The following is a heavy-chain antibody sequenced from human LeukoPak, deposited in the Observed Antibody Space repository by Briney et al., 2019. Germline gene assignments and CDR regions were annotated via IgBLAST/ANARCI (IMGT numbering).Heavy chain of an antibody. CDR1: GFTFSSYS. V-gene: IGHV3-48*04. CDR2: ISSSGSTI. J-gene: IGHJ6*03. CDR3: ARDTYYDFWSGYSYFYYYYMDV. D-gene: IGHD3-3*01. Sequence: GGSLRLSCAASGFTFSSYSMNWVRQAPGKGLEWVSYISSSGSTIYYADSVKGRFTISRDNAKNSLYLQMNSLRAEDTAVYYCARDTYYDFWSGYSYFYYYYMDVWGKGTTVTVSS.